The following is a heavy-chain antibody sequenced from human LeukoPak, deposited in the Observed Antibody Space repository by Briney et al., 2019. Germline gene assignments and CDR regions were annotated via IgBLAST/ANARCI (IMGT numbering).Heavy chain of an antibody. CDR2: ISYDGSNK. D-gene: IGHD2-15*01. J-gene: IGHJ4*02. CDR1: GFTFSSYG. Sequence: GRSLRLSCAASGFTFSSYGMHWVRQAPGKGLEWVAVISYDGSNKYYADSVKGRFTISRDDAKTSVYLQLSSLRAEDTAVYYCAKNKGWELPAELDSWGQGALVIVSS. V-gene: IGHV3-30*18. CDR3: AKNKGWELPAELDS.